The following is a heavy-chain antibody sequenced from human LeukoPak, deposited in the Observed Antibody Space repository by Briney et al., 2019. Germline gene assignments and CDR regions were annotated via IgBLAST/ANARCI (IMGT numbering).Heavy chain of an antibody. CDR2: ISTYNGNT. CDR1: GYTFTSYG. D-gene: IGHD3-22*01. Sequence: ASVKVSCKASGYTFTSYGISWVRQAPGQGLEWMGWISTYNGNTNYAQKLQGRVTMTTDTSTSTAYMELRSLRSEDTAVYYCARTNYYDSSGYQGAGTYYYGMDVWGQGTTVTVSS. J-gene: IGHJ6*02. V-gene: IGHV1-18*01. CDR3: ARTNYYDSSGYQGAGTYYYGMDV.